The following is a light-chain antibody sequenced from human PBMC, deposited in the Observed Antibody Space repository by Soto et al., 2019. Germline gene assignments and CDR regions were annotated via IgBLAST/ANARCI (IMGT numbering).Light chain of an antibody. Sequence: QSALTQPASVSGSPGQSITISCTGTSSDVGGYIYLSWYQQHPGKAPKLMIYDVTSRPSGVSYRFSGSKSGNTASLTISGLQAEGEADYYCSSYTTSSSYVFGTGTKVTVL. V-gene: IGLV2-14*01. CDR2: DVT. J-gene: IGLJ1*01. CDR1: SSDVGGYIY. CDR3: SSYTTSSSYV.